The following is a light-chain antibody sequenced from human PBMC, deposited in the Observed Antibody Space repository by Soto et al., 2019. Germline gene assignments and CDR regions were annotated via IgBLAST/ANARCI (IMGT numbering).Light chain of an antibody. V-gene: IGLV2-14*01. Sequence: QSVLTQPASVSGSPGQSITISCTGTSSDVGAYNYVSWYQQHPGKAPKLMIYDVSNRPSGVSNRFSGSKSGNTASLTISGLQAEDEADYYCSLYTSSSTVVFGGGTKLTVL. CDR1: SSDVGAYNY. CDR2: DVS. CDR3: SLYTSSSTVV. J-gene: IGLJ2*01.